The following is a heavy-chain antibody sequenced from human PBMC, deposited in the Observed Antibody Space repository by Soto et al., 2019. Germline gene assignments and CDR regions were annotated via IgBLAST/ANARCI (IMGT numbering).Heavy chain of an antibody. CDR3: AREGYYCSGGSCYSSHDSWFDP. CDR1: GGSISSSNW. J-gene: IGHJ5*02. D-gene: IGHD2-15*01. Sequence: SETLSLTCAVSGGSISSSNWWSWVRQPPGKGLEWIGEIYHSGSTNYNPSLKSRVTISVDKSKNQFSLKLSSVTAADTAVYYCAREGYYCSGGSCYSSHDSWFDPWGQGTLVTVSS. V-gene: IGHV4-4*02. CDR2: IYHSGST.